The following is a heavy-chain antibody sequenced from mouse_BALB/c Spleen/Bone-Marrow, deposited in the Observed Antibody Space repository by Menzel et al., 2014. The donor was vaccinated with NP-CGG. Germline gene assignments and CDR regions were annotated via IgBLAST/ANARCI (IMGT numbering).Heavy chain of an antibody. Sequence: DVKLVESGGGLVQPGGSRKLSCAASGFTFSSFGMHWVRQAPERGLEWVAYISSGSSTIFYAETVRGRFTISRANPKNALYLQMTRVRSEDTAMYYCTRGGNWGDFDYWGQGTTLTVSS. CDR1: GFTFSSFG. CDR2: ISSGSSTI. J-gene: IGHJ2*01. V-gene: IGHV5-17*02. D-gene: IGHD4-1*01. CDR3: TRGGNWGDFDY.